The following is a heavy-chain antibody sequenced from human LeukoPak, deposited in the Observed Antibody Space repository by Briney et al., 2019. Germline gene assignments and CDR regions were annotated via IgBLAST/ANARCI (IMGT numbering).Heavy chain of an antibody. CDR3: AKAVGAFDI. CDR2: MSNSGGRT. CDR1: GFTFSSYV. Sequence: GGSLRLSCAASGFTFSSYVISWVRQAPGEGLEWVSAMSNSGGRTTYADSVKGRSTISRDNSKNTLYLQMNSLRAEDTDVYYCAKAVGAFDIWGQGTMVTVSS. V-gene: IGHV3-23*01. J-gene: IGHJ3*02.